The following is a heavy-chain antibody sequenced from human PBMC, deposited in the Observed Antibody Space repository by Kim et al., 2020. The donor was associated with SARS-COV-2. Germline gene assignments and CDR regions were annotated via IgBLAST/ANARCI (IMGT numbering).Heavy chain of an antibody. CDR2: IYNGGST. J-gene: IGHJ3*01. CDR3: ARGTDDILAAYNRFDAYDL. V-gene: IGHV3-53*01. D-gene: IGHD3-9*01. Sequence: GGSLRLSCAASGFAVNSNYMTWVRQAPGKGLEWVSIIYNGGSTYYADSVEGRFTISRDNSKNTLYLQMNSLRDEDTAGYYCARGTDDILAAYNRFDAYDLCGPGTTVTVSS. CDR1: GFAVNSNY.